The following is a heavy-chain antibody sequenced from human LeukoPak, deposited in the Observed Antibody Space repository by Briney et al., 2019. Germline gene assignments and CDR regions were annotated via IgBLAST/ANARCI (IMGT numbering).Heavy chain of an antibody. J-gene: IGHJ3*02. CDR2: IYPGDSDT. V-gene: IGHV5-51*01. D-gene: IGHD6-13*01. CDR1: GYSFTSYW. CDR3: ARRTAAAGVDAFDI. Sequence: RGESLKISCKGSGYSFTSYWIGWVRQMPGKGLEWMGIIYPGDSDTSYSPSFQGQVIVSTDKSISTAYLQWSSLKASDTAMYYCARRTAAAGVDAFDIWGQGTMVTVSS.